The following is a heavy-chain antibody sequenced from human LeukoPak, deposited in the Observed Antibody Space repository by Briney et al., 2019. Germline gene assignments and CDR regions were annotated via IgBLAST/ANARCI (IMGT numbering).Heavy chain of an antibody. CDR2: IYYSGTT. J-gene: IGHJ4*02. D-gene: IGHD3-10*01. Sequence: SETLSLTCIVSGDSVSSSRYYWGWIRQPPGRGLEWIGSIYYSGTTFYNPSLKSRVTISVDTSKNQFSMKLTSVTAADTAVYYCASGRYYYGSGSYPPDYWGQGTLVTVSS. V-gene: IGHV4-39*01. CDR1: GDSVSSSRYY. CDR3: ASGRYYYGSGSYPPDY.